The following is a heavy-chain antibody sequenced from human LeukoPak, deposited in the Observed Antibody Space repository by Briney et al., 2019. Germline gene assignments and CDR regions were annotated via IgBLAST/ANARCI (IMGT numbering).Heavy chain of an antibody. D-gene: IGHD6-6*01. CDR3: ARGDGSSSGLYFQY. CDR1: GFTFSSYA. Sequence: GGSLRLSCAASGFTFSSYAMSWVRQAPGKGLEWVANIKQDGNTKYYVDSVKGRFTISRDNPNNLLYLQINSLRAEDTAVYYCARGDGSSSGLYFQYWGQGTLVTVSS. CDR2: IKQDGNTK. V-gene: IGHV3-7*01. J-gene: IGHJ4*02.